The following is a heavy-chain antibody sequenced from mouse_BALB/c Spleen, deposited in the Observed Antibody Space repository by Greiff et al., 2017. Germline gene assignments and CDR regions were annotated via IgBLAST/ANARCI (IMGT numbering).Heavy chain of an antibody. CDR3: ARSRTSTMITTGY. CDR2: ISSGSSTI. D-gene: IGHD2-4*01. J-gene: IGHJ2*01. Sequence: EVQLVESGGGLVQPGGSRKLSCAASGFTFSSFGMHWVRQAPEKGLEWVAYISSGSSTIYYADTVKGRFTISRDNPKNTLFLQMTSLRSEDTAMYYCARSRTSTMITTGYWGQGTTLTVSS. CDR1: GFTFSSFG. V-gene: IGHV5-17*02.